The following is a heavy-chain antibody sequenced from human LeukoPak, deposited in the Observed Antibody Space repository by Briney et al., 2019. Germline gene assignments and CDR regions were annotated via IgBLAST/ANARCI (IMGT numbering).Heavy chain of an antibody. CDR3: AILSWDGRGSFY. Sequence: PGESLRLSCAASGFTFSTYSMSWVRQAPGKGLEWVSAIRSGGENTYYADSVRGRFTISRDNSRGTLSLQMNSLRAEDTAVYFCAILSWDGRGSFYWGQGTLVTVSS. CDR2: IRSGGENT. V-gene: IGHV3-23*01. J-gene: IGHJ4*02. D-gene: IGHD2/OR15-2a*01. CDR1: GFTFSTYS.